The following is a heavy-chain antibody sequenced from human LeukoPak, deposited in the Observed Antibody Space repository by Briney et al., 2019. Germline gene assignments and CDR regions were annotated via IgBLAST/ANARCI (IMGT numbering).Heavy chain of an antibody. Sequence: GGSLRLSCAASGFTFSSHEMNWVRQAPGKGLEWASYISSSGSIIDYADSVKGRFTISSDNAKNSLYLQMNSLRAEDTAVYYCARGRRGDGRGYYDCWGQGSLVTVS. CDR3: ARGRRGDGRGYYDC. D-gene: IGHD3-22*01. CDR1: GFTFSSHE. V-gene: IGHV3-48*03. CDR2: ISSSGSII. J-gene: IGHJ4*02.